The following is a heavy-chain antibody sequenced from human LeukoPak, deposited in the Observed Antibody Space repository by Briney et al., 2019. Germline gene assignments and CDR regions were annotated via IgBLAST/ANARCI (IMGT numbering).Heavy chain of an antibody. V-gene: IGHV3-9*01. CDR2: ISWNSGSI. D-gene: IGHD6-13*01. J-gene: IGHJ4*02. CDR1: GFTFDDYA. Sequence: GGSLRLSCAASGFTFDDYAMHWVRQAPGKGLEWVSGISWNSGSIGYADSVEGRFTISRDNAKNSLYLQMNSMRAEDTALYYCAKDSSSSWTHDYYFDYWGQGTLVTVSS. CDR3: AKDSSSSWTHDYYFDY.